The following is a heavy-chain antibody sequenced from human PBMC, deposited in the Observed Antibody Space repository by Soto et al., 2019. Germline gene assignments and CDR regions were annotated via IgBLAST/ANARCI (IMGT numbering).Heavy chain of an antibody. Sequence: GESLKISCKGSGYSFTSYWIGWVRQMPGKGLEWMGIIYPGDSDTRYSPSFQGQVTISADKSISTAYLQWSSLKASDTAMYYCARHGSISSPYYYYYGMDVWGQGTTVTVS. J-gene: IGHJ6*02. CDR3: ARHGSISSPYYYYYGMDV. CDR2: IYPGDSDT. V-gene: IGHV5-51*01. CDR1: GYSFTSYW. D-gene: IGHD3-3*02.